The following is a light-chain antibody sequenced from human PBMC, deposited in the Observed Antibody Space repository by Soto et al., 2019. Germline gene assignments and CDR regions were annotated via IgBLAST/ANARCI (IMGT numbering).Light chain of an antibody. CDR1: QGINSR. CDR2: GAS. J-gene: IGKJ5*01. V-gene: IGKV1-9*01. CDR3: QQRYEYPIT. Sequence: DIQLTQSPSFLSASVGDRVTITCRASQGINSRLAWYQQEPGKAPKLLIYGASTLQSGIPSRFSGSGSAAEFTLTISSLQSEDSATYYCQQRYEYPITFGQGTRLEIK.